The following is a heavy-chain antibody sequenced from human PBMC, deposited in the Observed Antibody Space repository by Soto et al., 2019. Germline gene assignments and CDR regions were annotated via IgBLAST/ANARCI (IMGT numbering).Heavy chain of an antibody. CDR1: GFTFSSYG. CDR2: IWYDGSNK. D-gene: IGHD2-15*01. CDR3: GYCSGGRDYYYYMDV. Sequence: GGSLRLSCAASGFTFSSYGMHWVRQAPGKGLEWVAVIWYDGSNKYYADSVKGRFTISRDNSKNTLYLQMNSLRAEDTAVYYCGYCSGGRDYYYYMDVWGKGTTVTVSS. V-gene: IGHV3-33*01. J-gene: IGHJ6*03.